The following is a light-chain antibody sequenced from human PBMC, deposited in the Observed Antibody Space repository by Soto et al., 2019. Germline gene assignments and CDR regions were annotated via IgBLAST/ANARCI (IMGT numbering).Light chain of an antibody. Sequence: DIPMTQSPSSLSASVEDRVIITCRASQSISNHLNWYQQKPGKAPKLLIFAASSLQSGVPSRFSGSRSGPDFTLTISSLQPEXXXTYYCQQSYSSPPTFGXGTKVEIK. CDR3: QQSYSSPPT. CDR1: QSISNH. V-gene: IGKV1-39*01. CDR2: AAS. J-gene: IGKJ1*01.